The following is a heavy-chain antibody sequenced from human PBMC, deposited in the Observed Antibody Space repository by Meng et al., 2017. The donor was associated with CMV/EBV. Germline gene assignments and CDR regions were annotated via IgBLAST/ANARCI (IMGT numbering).Heavy chain of an antibody. J-gene: IGHJ4*02. Sequence: QVQLQGAGPGLGKPSETLSLTCTVSGGSISSYYWSWIRQPAGKGLEWIGRIYYSGSTYYNPSLKSRVTISVDTSKNQFSLKLSSVTAADTAVYYCVTWLWFGELSGYYFDYWGQGTLVTVSS. D-gene: IGHD3-10*01. CDR1: GGSISSYY. CDR3: VTWLWFGELSGYYFDY. CDR2: IYYSGST. V-gene: IGHV4-4*07.